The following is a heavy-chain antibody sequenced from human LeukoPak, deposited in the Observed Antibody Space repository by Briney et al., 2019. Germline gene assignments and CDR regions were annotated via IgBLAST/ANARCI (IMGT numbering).Heavy chain of an antibody. J-gene: IGHJ3*02. CDR2: ISSSSSYI. V-gene: IGHV3-21*05. Sequence: GGSLRLSCAASGFTFSSYEMNWVRQAPGKGLEWVSYISSSSSYIYYADSVKGGFTISRDNATNSLYLQMNSLRAEDTAVYYCARVNYDSTSAFDIWGQGTMVTVSS. D-gene: IGHD3-22*01. CDR1: GFTFSSYE. CDR3: ARVNYDSTSAFDI.